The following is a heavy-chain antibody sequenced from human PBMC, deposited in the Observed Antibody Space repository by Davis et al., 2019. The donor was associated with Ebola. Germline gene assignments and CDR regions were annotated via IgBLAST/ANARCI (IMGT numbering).Heavy chain of an antibody. V-gene: IGHV1-2*06. Sequence: ASVKVSCKASGYTFTGYYMHWVRQAPGQGLEWMGRINPNSGDTNYTQKFQGRVTMTRDTSISTAYMELSRLRSDDTAVYYCARVLGYCSGGSCYSFNWFDPWGQGTLVTVSS. D-gene: IGHD2-15*01. CDR2: INPNSGDT. CDR1: GYTFTGYY. CDR3: ARVLGYCSGGSCYSFNWFDP. J-gene: IGHJ5*02.